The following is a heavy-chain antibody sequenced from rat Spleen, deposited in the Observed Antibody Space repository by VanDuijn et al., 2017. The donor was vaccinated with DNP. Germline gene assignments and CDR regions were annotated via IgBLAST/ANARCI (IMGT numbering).Heavy chain of an antibody. CDR1: GFTFSDAA. J-gene: IGHJ3*01. V-gene: IGHV10-5*01. Sequence: VQLVESGGGLVQPKESLKISCAASGFTFSDAAIYWVRQAPGKGLEWVTRIRTKRNNYATSYAASVKGRFSISRDDSKNMVYLQMENLKTEDTAMYYCAAAWELGYWGQGTLVTVSS. CDR2: IRTKRNNYAT. D-gene: IGHD5-1*01. CDR3: AAAWELGY.